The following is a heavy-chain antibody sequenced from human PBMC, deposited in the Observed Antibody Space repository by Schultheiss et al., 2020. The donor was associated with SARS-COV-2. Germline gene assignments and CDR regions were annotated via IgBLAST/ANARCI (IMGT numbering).Heavy chain of an antibody. J-gene: IGHJ6*02. V-gene: IGHV3-48*03. CDR1: GFTFSSYE. CDR3: ARDETVTIYGMDV. Sequence: GGSLRLSCAASGFTFSSYEMNWVRQAPGKGLEWVSYISSSGSSIYYADSVKGRFTISRDNAKNSLYLQMNSLRAEDTAVYYCARDETVTIYGMDVWGQGTTVTVSS. CDR2: ISSSGSSI. D-gene: IGHD4-17*01.